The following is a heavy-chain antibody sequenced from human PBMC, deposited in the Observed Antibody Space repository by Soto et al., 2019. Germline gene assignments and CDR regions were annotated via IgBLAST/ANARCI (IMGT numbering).Heavy chain of an antibody. CDR2: VYYTGST. J-gene: IGHJ4*02. D-gene: IGHD6-19*01. V-gene: IGHV4-59*01. CDR1: GGSISGSY. CDR3: ARSVAVPGAHIDY. Sequence: PETLSLTCSVSGGSISGSYWSWIRQSPGKGLEWLGYVYYTGSTNYSPSLRSRVSISVDTSKNEFSLRLSSVTAADTAVYFCARSVAVPGAHIDYWGQGTQVTAPQ.